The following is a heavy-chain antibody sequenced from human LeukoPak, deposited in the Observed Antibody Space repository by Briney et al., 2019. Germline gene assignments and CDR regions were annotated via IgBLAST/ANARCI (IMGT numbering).Heavy chain of an antibody. Sequence: SETLSLTCTVSGGSISSGSYYWSWIRQPAGKGLEWIGRIYTSGSTNYNPSLKSRVTISVDTSKNQFSLKLSSVTAADTAVYYCAGEMVEMATIDWFDPWGQGTLVTVSS. J-gene: IGHJ5*02. D-gene: IGHD5-24*01. CDR1: GGSISSGSYY. V-gene: IGHV4-61*02. CDR2: IYTSGST. CDR3: AGEMVEMATIDWFDP.